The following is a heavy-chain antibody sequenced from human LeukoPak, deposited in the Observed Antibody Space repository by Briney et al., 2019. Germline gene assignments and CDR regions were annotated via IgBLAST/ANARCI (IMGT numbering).Heavy chain of an antibody. Sequence: PGGSLRLSCAASGFTFSDYYMSWIRQAPGKGLEWVSYISSSGSTIYYADSVKGRFTISRDNAKNSLYPQMNSLRAEDTAVYYCARDHSYYYDSSGWFDYWGQGTLVTVSS. CDR1: GFTFSDYY. CDR2: ISSSGSTI. CDR3: ARDHSYYYDSSGWFDY. V-gene: IGHV3-11*01. J-gene: IGHJ4*02. D-gene: IGHD3-22*01.